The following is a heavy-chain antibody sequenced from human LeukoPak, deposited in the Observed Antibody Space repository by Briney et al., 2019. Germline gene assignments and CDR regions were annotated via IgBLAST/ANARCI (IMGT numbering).Heavy chain of an antibody. CDR2: IKQDGSVK. CDR1: GFTFSNHW. Sequence: GESLRLSCAASGFTFSNHWMSWVRQAPGKGLEWVANIKQDGSVKYYVGSVKGRFTISRDNAENSLYLQMNSLRAEDTAVYYCATTSDAPGNYWGQGTLVTVSS. V-gene: IGHV3-7*01. J-gene: IGHJ4*02. CDR3: ATTSDAPGNY.